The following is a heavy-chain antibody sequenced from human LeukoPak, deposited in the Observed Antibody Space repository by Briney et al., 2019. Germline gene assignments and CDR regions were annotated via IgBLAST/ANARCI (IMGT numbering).Heavy chain of an antibody. CDR1: GYTLTSYG. CDR3: ARLDGSGSYLAPYNWFDP. CDR2: INAYNGNT. V-gene: IGHV1-18*01. D-gene: IGHD3-10*01. Sequence: ASVKVSCKASGYTLTSYGISWVRQAPGQGLEWMGWINAYNGNTRYAQKLQGRVTMTTDSSTSTAYMELRSLRSEDTAVYYCARLDGSGSYLAPYNWFDPWGQGTLVTVSS. J-gene: IGHJ5*02.